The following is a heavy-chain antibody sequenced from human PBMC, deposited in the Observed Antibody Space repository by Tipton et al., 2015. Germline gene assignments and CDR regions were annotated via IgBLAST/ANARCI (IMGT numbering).Heavy chain of an antibody. Sequence: TLSLTCAVSGYSIGGAYYWGWIRQPPGKGLEWIGSISHSGNTYYNPSLKSRVTMSRDTSKNQFSLTLNSVTAADTAVYYCARDLEHGMDVWGQGTTVTVSS. CDR2: ISHSGNT. CDR3: ARDLEHGMDV. D-gene: IGHD5-24*01. J-gene: IGHJ6*02. V-gene: IGHV4-38-2*02. CDR1: GYSIGGAYY.